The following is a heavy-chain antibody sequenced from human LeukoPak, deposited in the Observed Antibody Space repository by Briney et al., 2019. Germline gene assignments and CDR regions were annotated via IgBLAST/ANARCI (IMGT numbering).Heavy chain of an antibody. CDR3: AREMATIVNQFDY. CDR2: ISPYNGNT. CDR1: GYTFTSYG. D-gene: IGHD5-24*01. Sequence: GASVTVSCKASGYTFTSYGISWVRQAPGQGPEWMGWISPYNGNTNYAQKLQGRVTMTTDTSTTTAYMELRSLRSDDTAVYYCAREMATIVNQFDYWGQGTLVTVSS. J-gene: IGHJ4*02. V-gene: IGHV1-18*01.